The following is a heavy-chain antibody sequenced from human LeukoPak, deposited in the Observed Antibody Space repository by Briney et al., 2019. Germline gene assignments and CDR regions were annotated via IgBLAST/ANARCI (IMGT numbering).Heavy chain of an antibody. D-gene: IGHD6-19*01. CDR1: GFTFSSYG. CDR3: AKSGSGWYQGGSDFDY. V-gene: IGHV3-30*02. Sequence: SGGSLRLSCAASGFTFSSYGMHWVRQAPGKGLEWVAFIRYDGSNKYYADSVKGRFTISRDNPKNTLYLQMNSLRAEDTAVYYCAKSGSGWYQGGSDFDYWGQGTLVTVSS. J-gene: IGHJ4*02. CDR2: IRYDGSNK.